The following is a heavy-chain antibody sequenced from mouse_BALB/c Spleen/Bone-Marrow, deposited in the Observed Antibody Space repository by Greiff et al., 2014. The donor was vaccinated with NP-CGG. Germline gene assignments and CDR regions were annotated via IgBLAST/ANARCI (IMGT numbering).Heavy chain of an antibody. V-gene: IGHV1-14*01. CDR1: GYTFTSYV. D-gene: IGHD2-2*01. Sequence: EVQVVESGPELVKPGASVKMSCKASGYTFTSYVMHWVKQKPGQGLEWIGNINPYNDGTKYNEKFKGKATLTSDKFSSTAYMELGSLTSEDSAVYYCARSLYGFDRYFDVWGAGTTVTVSS. CDR3: ARSLYGFDRYFDV. J-gene: IGHJ1*01. CDR2: INPYNDGT.